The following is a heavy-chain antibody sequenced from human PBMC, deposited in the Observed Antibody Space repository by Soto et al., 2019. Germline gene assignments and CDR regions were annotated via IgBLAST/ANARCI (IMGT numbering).Heavy chain of an antibody. Sequence: PGGTLSLSCAASGFTFSSYAMHWVRQAPGKGLEGVAVISYDGSNKYYADSVKGRFTISRDNSKNTLYLQMNSLRAEDTAVYYCARDYGVVVAATPESPWFDPWGQGTLVTVSS. V-gene: IGHV3-30-3*01. CDR1: GFTFSSYA. CDR3: ARDYGVVVAATPESPWFDP. D-gene: IGHD2-15*01. J-gene: IGHJ5*02. CDR2: ISYDGSNK.